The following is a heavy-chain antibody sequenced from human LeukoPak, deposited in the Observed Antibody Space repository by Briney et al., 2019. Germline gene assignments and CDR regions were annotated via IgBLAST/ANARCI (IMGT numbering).Heavy chain of an antibody. CDR3: ARNKEYQPPGD. D-gene: IGHD2-2*01. V-gene: IGHV4-59*01. CDR1: GGSISSYY. Sequence: SETLPLTCTVSGGSISSYYWSWIRQPPGKGLEWIGCIYYTGTANYNPSLKSRVTISVDTSKNQFSLKLSSVTAADTAVYYCARNKEYQPPGDWGQGTLVTVSS. J-gene: IGHJ4*02. CDR2: IYYTGTA.